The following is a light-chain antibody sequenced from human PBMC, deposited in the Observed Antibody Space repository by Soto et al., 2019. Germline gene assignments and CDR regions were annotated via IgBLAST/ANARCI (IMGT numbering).Light chain of an antibody. J-gene: IGKJ2*01. V-gene: IGKV1-39*01. CDR1: QRITTY. CDR3: QRTYNTPYT. Sequence: HMTQSPSSLSASVGDRVTITCRASQRITTYLNWYQQKPGEAPKLLISTSGTLQRGVPSRFIGSGSGTDFTLTITGLQRADFATYFCQRTYNTPYTFGQGTKLEIK. CDR2: TSG.